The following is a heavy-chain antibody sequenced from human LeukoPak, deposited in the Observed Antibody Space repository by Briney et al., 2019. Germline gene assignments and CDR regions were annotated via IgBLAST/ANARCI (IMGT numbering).Heavy chain of an antibody. CDR1: GFTFSNAW. Sequence: PGGSLRLSCAASGFTFSNAWMSWVRHAPGKGLEWVAVISYDGSNKYYADSVKGRFTISRDNSKNTLYLQMNSLRAEDTAVYYCATSNWGAWYWGQGTLVTVSS. D-gene: IGHD7-27*01. J-gene: IGHJ4*02. V-gene: IGHV3-30*03. CDR3: ATSNWGAWY. CDR2: ISYDGSNK.